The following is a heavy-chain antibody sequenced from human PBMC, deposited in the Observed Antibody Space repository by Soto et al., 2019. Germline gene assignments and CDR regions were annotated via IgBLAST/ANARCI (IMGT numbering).Heavy chain of an antibody. V-gene: IGHV4-30-4*01. Sequence: PSETLSLTCTVSGGSISSGDYYWNWIRQPPGKGLEWIGSIYYSGSTYYSPSLKSRVTISVGTSKNQFSLKLISMAAADTAVYFCARAVLPSSDNNYVHFDHWGQGTRVTVSS. D-gene: IGHD5-12*01. CDR1: GGSISSGDYY. J-gene: IGHJ4*02. CDR2: IYYSGST. CDR3: ARAVLPSSDNNYVHFDH.